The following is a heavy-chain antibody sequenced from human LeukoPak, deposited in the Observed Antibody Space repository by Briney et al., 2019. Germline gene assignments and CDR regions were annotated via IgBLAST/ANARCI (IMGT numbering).Heavy chain of an antibody. CDR1: GFTFSSYS. V-gene: IGHV3-48*01. D-gene: IGHD3-22*01. J-gene: IGHJ4*02. CDR3: ARDQYYYDSSGYLPDY. Sequence: PGGSLRLSCAASGFTFSSYSMNWVRQAPGKGLEWVSYISSSSSTIYYADSVKGRFTISRDNAKNSPYLQMNSLRAEDTAVYYCARDQYYYDSSGYLPDYWGQGTLVTVSS. CDR2: ISSSSSTI.